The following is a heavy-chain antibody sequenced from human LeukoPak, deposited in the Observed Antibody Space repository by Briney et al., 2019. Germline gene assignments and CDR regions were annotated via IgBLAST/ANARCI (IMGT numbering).Heavy chain of an antibody. J-gene: IGHJ4*02. Sequence: GASVKVSCKASGYTFTGYYMHWVRQAPGQGLEWMGWINPNSGGTNYAQKFQGRVTMTRDTSISTAYMELSRLRSDDTAVYYCARDQPRGGYSVNYFDYWGQGTLVTVSS. CDR1: GYTFTGYY. V-gene: IGHV1-2*02. D-gene: IGHD5-18*01. CDR2: INPNSGGT. CDR3: ARDQPRGGYSVNYFDY.